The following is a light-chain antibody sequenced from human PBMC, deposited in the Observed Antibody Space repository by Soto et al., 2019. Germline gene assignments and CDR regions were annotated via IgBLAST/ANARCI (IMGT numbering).Light chain of an antibody. Sequence: QSVLTQPPSVSGAPGQRVTISCTGSSSNIGAGYDVHWYQQFPGTAPKFLIYGNSNRPSGVPDRFSGSKSGTSASLAITGLQAEDEADYYCQSYDSSLRDYVFGTGTKLTVL. CDR2: GNS. CDR1: SSNIGAGYD. J-gene: IGLJ1*01. V-gene: IGLV1-40*01. CDR3: QSYDSSLRDYV.